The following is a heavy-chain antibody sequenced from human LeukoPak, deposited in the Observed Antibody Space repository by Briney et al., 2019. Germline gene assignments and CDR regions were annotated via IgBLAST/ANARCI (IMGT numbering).Heavy chain of an antibody. CDR1: GFTSSNYA. Sequence: PGGSLRLSCAASGFTSSNYAMSWVRQAPGRGLEWVSAISGSGGSTYDADSVKGRFTISRDNSKNTLHLQMNSQRAEDTAVYHCARQLGYCSDGSCYFDSWGQGTLVTVSS. D-gene: IGHD2-15*01. CDR2: ISGSGGST. CDR3: ARQLGYCSDGSCYFDS. V-gene: IGHV3-23*01. J-gene: IGHJ4*02.